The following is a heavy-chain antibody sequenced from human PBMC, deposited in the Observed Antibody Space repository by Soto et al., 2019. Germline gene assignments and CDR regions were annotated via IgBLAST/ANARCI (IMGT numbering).Heavy chain of an antibody. CDR3: TTSFSGYDFYYFDY. Sequence: ESGGGLVKPGGSLRLSCAASGFTFSNAWMSWVRQAPGKGLEWVGRIKSKTDGGTTDYAAPVKGRFTISRDDSKNTLYLQMNSLKTEDTAVYYCTTSFSGYDFYYFDYWGQGTLVTVSS. CDR2: IKSKTDGGTT. CDR1: GFTFSNAW. V-gene: IGHV3-15*01. J-gene: IGHJ4*02. D-gene: IGHD5-12*01.